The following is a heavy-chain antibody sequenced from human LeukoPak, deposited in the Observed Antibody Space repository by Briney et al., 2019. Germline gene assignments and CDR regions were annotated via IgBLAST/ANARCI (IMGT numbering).Heavy chain of an antibody. CDR1: GYTLTELS. J-gene: IGHJ4*02. CDR3: ATGSSYSSGWYSGPFDY. Sequence: ASVRVSCKVSGYTLTELSMNWVRQALGKGLEWMGGFDPEDGVTIYAQKFQGRVTMTEDTSTDTAYMELSSLRSEDTAVYYCATGSSYSSGWYSGPFDYWGQGTLVTVSS. D-gene: IGHD6-19*01. V-gene: IGHV1-24*01. CDR2: FDPEDGVT.